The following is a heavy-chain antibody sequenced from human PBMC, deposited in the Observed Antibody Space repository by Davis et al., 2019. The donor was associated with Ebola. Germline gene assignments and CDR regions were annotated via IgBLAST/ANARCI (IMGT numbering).Heavy chain of an antibody. CDR2: IKQDGSEK. CDR3: VSTTRGSPFDH. D-gene: IGHD1-1*01. V-gene: IGHV3-7*03. Sequence: GGSLRLPCAVSGFTFDSYWMFWVRQAPGKGLEWVANIKQDGSEKYYLDSVKGRFTISRDNAKSSLYLQMNSLRAEDTAVYYCVSTTRGSPFDHWGQGTLVTVSS. J-gene: IGHJ4*02. CDR1: GFTFDSYW.